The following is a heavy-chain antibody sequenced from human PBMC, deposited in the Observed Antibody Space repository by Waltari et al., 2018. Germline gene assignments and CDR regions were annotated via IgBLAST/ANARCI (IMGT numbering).Heavy chain of an antibody. V-gene: IGHV1-69*08. Sequence: QVQLVQSGAEVKKPGSSVKVSCKASGGTLRSYTSSWVRQAAGQGLQWMGRIILILGIANYAQKFQGRVTITEDKSTSTAYMELSSLRSEDTAVYYCARDPSPYYYDSSGYYYEIGYWGQGTLVTVSS. CDR3: ARDPSPYYYDSSGYYYEIGY. CDR1: GGTLRSYT. J-gene: IGHJ4*02. D-gene: IGHD3-22*01. CDR2: IILILGIA.